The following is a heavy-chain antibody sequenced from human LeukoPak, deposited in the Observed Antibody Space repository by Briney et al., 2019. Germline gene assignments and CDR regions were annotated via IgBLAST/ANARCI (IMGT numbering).Heavy chain of an antibody. V-gene: IGHV3-73*01. CDR1: GFTFSGSA. CDR2: IRSKANSYAT. Sequence: GGSLRLSCAASGFTFSGSAKHWVRQASGKGLEWVGRIRSKANSYATAYAASVKGRFTISRDDSKNTAYLQMNSLKTEDTAVYYCTSLFSGSYYEDYWGQGTLVTVSS. J-gene: IGHJ4*02. CDR3: TSLFSGSYYEDY. D-gene: IGHD1-26*01.